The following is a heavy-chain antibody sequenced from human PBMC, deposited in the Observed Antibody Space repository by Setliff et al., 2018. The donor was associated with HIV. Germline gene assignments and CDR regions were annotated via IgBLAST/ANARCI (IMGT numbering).Heavy chain of an antibody. CDR1: GGTFSSYT. CDR3: AKDADWSAYFYFMDV. V-gene: IGHV1-69*13. D-gene: IGHD3-9*01. CDR2: IIPIFGTT. J-gene: IGHJ6*03. Sequence: GASVKVSCKASGGTFSSYTISWVRQAPGQGLEWMGGIIPIFGTTNYAQKFQGRVTITADESTSTAYMELSSLRSEDTAVYYCAKDADWSAYFYFMDVWGKGTTVTVSS.